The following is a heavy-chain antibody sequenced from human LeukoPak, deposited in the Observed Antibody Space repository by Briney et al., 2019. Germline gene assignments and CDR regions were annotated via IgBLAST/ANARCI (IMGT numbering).Heavy chain of an antibody. D-gene: IGHD3-10*01. V-gene: IGHV3-23*01. Sequence: GGSLRLSCAASGLSSSSYAMSWVRQAPGKGLEWVSTIRGSGTHTDYADSVKGPFTISRDNSKNTLYLQMNRQGAGNTAVYYCEKGGGDYGSGSSDLTFHHYFYMDVWGKGTTVTVSS. CDR1: GLSSSSYA. CDR3: EKGGGDYGSGSSDLTFHHYFYMDV. J-gene: IGHJ6*03. CDR2: IRGSGTHT.